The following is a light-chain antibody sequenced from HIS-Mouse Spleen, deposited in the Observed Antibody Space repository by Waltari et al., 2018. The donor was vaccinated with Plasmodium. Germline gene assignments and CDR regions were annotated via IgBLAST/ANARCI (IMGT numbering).Light chain of an antibody. J-gene: IGKJ2*01. CDR1: QSVSSSY. CDR3: QQYGSSPYT. V-gene: IGKV3-20*01. CDR2: GAS. Sequence: EIVLTQSTGTLSLSPGERATLSCRASQSVSSSYLAWYQQKPGQAPRLLIYGASSRATGIPDRFSGSVSGTDFTLTISRLEPEDFAVYYCQQYGSSPYTFGQGTKLEIK.